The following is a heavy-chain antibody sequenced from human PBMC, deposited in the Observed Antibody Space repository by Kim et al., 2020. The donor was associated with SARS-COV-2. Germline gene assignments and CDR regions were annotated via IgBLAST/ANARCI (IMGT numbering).Heavy chain of an antibody. D-gene: IGHD1-26*01. Sequence: GGSLRLSCAASGFTFSNAGMSWVRQAPGKGLEWVGRIKSKTDGGTTDYAAPVKGRFTISRDDSKNTLYLQMNSLKTEDTAVYYCTTVRKEGATLYYYGMDVWGQGTTVTVS. CDR2: IKSKTDGGTT. V-gene: IGHV3-15*01. CDR1: GFTFSNAG. J-gene: IGHJ6*02. CDR3: TTVRKEGATLYYYGMDV.